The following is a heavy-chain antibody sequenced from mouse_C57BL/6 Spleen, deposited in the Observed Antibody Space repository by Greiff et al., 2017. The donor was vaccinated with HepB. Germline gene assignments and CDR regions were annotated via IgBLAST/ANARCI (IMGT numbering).Heavy chain of an antibody. CDR2: IYPRSGNT. CDR1: GYTFTSYG. D-gene: IGHD2-12*01. CDR3: ASPYYSVTFYYFDY. J-gene: IGHJ2*01. V-gene: IGHV1-81*01. Sequence: VKLQESGAELARPGASVKLSCKASGYTFTSYGISWVKQRTGQGLEWIGEIYPRSGNTYYNEKFKGKATLTADKSSSTAYMELRSLTSEYSAVYFCASPYYSVTFYYFDYWGQGTTLTVSS.